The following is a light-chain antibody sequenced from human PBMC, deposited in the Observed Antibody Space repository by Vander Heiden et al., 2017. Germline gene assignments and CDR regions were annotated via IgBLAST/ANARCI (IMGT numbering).Light chain of an antibody. CDR2: QDS. CDR1: KLGDKY. J-gene: IGLJ2*01. V-gene: IGLV3-1*01. CDR3: QAWDSSTVV. Sequence: SYELTQPPSAAVSPGQTAIITCSGDKLGDKYACWYQQKPGQSPVLVIYQDSKRPSGIPERFSGSNSGNTATLTISGTQAMDEADYYCQAWDSSTVVFGGGTKLTVL.